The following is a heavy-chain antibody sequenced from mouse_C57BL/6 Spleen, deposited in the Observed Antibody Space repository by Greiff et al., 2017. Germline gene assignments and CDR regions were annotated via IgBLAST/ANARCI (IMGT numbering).Heavy chain of an antibody. CDR3: ASLGDGYSWYFDV. D-gene: IGHD2-3*01. CDR1: GYTFTSYD. V-gene: IGHV1-85*01. Sequence: VQLVESGPELVKPGASVKLSCKASGYTFTSYDINWVKQRPGQGLEWIGWIYPRDGSTKYNEKFKGKATLTVDTSFRTAYMGLHSLTSEDSAVYFCASLGDGYSWYFDVWGTGTTVTVSS. J-gene: IGHJ1*03. CDR2: IYPRDGST.